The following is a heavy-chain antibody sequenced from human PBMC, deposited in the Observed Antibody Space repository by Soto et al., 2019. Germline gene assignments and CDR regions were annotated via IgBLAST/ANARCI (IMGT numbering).Heavy chain of an antibody. D-gene: IGHD2-8*01. Sequence: GGSLRPSCAASGFTFSSYAMSWVRQAPGKGLEWVSAISGSGGSTYYADSVKGRFTISRDNSKNTLYLQMNSLRAADTAVYYCARHRLVSKWWFDPWGQGTLVTVSS. CDR3: ARHRLVSKWWFDP. J-gene: IGHJ5*02. V-gene: IGHV3-23*01. CDR1: GFTFSSYA. CDR2: ISGSGGST.